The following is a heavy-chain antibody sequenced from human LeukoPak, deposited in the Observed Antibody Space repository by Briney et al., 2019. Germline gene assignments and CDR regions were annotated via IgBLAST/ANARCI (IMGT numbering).Heavy chain of an antibody. J-gene: IGHJ4*02. CDR3: ARDKFSSSLTPDY. V-gene: IGHV1-2*02. CDR2: INPNSGGT. CDR1: GYTFTSYY. Sequence: AASVKVSCKASGYTFTSYYIHWVRQAPGQGLEWMGWINPNSGGTNYAQKFQGRVTMTRDTSIGTAYMDLSRLKSDDTAVYYCARDKFSSSLTPDYWGQGTLVTVSS. D-gene: IGHD6-13*01.